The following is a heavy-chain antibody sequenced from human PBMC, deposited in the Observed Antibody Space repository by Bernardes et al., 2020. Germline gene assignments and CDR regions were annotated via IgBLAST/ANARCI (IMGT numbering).Heavy chain of an antibody. V-gene: IGHV4-39*01. CDR3: ARAPPLRGDYIWGSYRYPDAFDI. Sequence: SETLSLTCTVSGGSISSSSYYWGWIRQPPGKGLEWIGSIYYSGSTYYNPSLKSRVTISVDTSKNQFSLKLSSVTAADTAVYYCARAPPLRGDYIWGSYRYPDAFDIWGQGTMVTVSS. CDR2: IYYSGST. CDR1: GGSISSSSYY. D-gene: IGHD3-16*02. J-gene: IGHJ3*02.